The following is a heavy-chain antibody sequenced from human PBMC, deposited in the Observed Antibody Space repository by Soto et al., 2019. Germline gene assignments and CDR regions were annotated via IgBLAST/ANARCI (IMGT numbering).Heavy chain of an antibody. V-gene: IGHV2-5*01. CDR2: IYWNDDK. CDR1: GFSLSTSGVG. Sequence: QITLKESGPTLVKPTQTLTLTCTFSGFSLSTSGVGVGWIRQPPGKALEWLALIYWNDDKRYSPSLKSRLTNTKDTSKNQVVLTMTNMDPVDTATYYCAHSASPYYVDYGSVDYWGQGTLVTVSS. D-gene: IGHD4-17*01. J-gene: IGHJ4*02. CDR3: AHSASPYYVDYGSVDY.